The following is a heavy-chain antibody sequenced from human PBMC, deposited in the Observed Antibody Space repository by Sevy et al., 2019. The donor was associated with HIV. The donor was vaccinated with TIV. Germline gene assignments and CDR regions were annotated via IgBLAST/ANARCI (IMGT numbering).Heavy chain of an antibody. CDR2: ISSTSGYI. V-gene: IGHV3-21*01. CDR3: AKKMGGASGMAFFFDY. CDR1: GFTFSNYG. D-gene: IGHD5-18*01. J-gene: IGHJ4*02. Sequence: GGSLRLSCAASGFTFSNYGMSWVRQAPGKGLDWVSFISSTSGYIYYADSVKGRFTISRDNSKNKLFLQMNSLRDEDTAVYYCAKKMGGASGMAFFFDYWGQGTLVTVSS.